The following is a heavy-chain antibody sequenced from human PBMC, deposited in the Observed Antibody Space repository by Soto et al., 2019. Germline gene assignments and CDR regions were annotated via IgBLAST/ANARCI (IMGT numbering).Heavy chain of an antibody. CDR3: ACPRYSSSLYYFDY. Sequence: CAASGFTFSSYAMHWVRQAPGKGLEWVAVISYDGSNKYYADSVKGRFTISRDNSKNTLYLQMNSLRAEDTAVYYCACPRYSSSLYYFDYWGQGTLVTVSS. D-gene: IGHD6-13*01. J-gene: IGHJ4*02. CDR1: GFTFSSYA. V-gene: IGHV3-30-3*01. CDR2: ISYDGSNK.